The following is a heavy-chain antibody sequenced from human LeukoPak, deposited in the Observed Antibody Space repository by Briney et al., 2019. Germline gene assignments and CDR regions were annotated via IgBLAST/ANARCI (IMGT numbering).Heavy chain of an antibody. CDR3: AAPLTVIPY. CDR2: IYSGGST. V-gene: IGHV3-66*01. Sequence: GGSLRLSCAASGFTVSGNYMTWVRQVSRKGLEWVSVIYSGGSTYYTDSVQGRFSISRDNSQNTLYLQMNSLRAEDTAVYYCAAPLTVIPYWGQETLVTVSS. J-gene: IGHJ4*02. D-gene: IGHD4-17*01. CDR1: GFTVSGNY.